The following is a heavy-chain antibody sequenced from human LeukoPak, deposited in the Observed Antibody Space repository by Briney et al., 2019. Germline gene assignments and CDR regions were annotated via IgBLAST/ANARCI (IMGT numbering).Heavy chain of an antibody. CDR3: AKDDSGSGYFPDY. CDR2: ISGSGGTT. CDR1: GFTFSSYG. Sequence: GGSLRLSCAASGFTFSSYGMHWVRQAPGKGLEWVSAISGSGGTTYYADSVKGRFTISRDNSKNTLYLQVNSLRAEDTAIYYCAKDDSGSGYFPDYWGQGTLVTVSS. D-gene: IGHD3-10*01. V-gene: IGHV3-23*01. J-gene: IGHJ4*02.